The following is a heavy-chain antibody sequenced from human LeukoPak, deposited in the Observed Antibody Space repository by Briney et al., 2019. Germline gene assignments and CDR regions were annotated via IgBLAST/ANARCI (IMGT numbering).Heavy chain of an antibody. CDR2: INHSGST. Sequence: SETLSLTCAVYGGSFSGYYWSWIRQPPGKRLEWIGEINHSGSTNYNPSLKSPVTISVDPSKNQFSLKLSSVTAADTAVYYCARLYMWGYYYMDVWGKGTTVTISS. V-gene: IGHV4-34*01. CDR3: ARLYMWGYYYMDV. D-gene: IGHD1-26*01. CDR1: GGSFSGYY. J-gene: IGHJ6*03.